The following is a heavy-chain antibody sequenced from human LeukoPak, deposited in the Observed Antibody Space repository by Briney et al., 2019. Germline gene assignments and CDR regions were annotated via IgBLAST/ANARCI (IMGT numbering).Heavy chain of an antibody. CDR3: ARGGYYYGSGSQGGFDY. D-gene: IGHD3-10*01. CDR2: IYPKSGGT. CDR1: GYTFADYY. Sequence: ASVKVSCKASGYTFADYYIHWVRQAPGQGLEWMGWIYPKSGGTNSAQKFQGRVTMTRGTSISTAYMELSRLRSDDTAVYYCARGGYYYGSGSQGGFDYWGQGTLVTVSS. V-gene: IGHV1-2*02. J-gene: IGHJ4*02.